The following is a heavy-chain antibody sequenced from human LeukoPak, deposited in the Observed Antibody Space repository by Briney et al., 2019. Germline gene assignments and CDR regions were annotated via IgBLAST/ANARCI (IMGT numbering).Heavy chain of an antibody. Sequence: GGSLRLSCAASGFIFSDYSMTWVRQAPGKGLEWVSNIRKNGRDTYYADSVKGRFTISRGNFERTLYLEMNSLRAEDTAVYYCARGGYTTWFDPWGQGTLVTVSS. D-gene: IGHD2-15*01. CDR3: ARGGYTTWFDP. V-gene: IGHV3-23*01. CDR1: GFIFSDYS. J-gene: IGHJ5*02. CDR2: IRKNGRDT.